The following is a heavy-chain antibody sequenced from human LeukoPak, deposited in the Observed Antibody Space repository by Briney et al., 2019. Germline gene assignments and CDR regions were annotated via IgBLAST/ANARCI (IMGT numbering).Heavy chain of an antibody. CDR2: ISSSSSYI. J-gene: IGHJ4*02. CDR3: ARVPYGYCSSTSCYDPWYFDY. Sequence: PGGSLRLSCAASGFTFSSYSMNWVRQAPGKGLEWVSSISSSSSYIYYADSVKGRFTISRDNAKNSLYLQMNSLRAEDTAVYYCARVPYGYCSSTSCYDPWYFDYWGQGTLVTVSS. CDR1: GFTFSSYS. V-gene: IGHV3-21*04. D-gene: IGHD2-2*03.